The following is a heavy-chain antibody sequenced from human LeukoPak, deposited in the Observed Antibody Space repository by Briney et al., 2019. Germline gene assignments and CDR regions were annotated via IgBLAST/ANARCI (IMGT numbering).Heavy chain of an antibody. Sequence: ASVKVSCKASGYTFTGYYMHWVRQAPGQGLEWMGWINPNSGGTNYAQKFQGRVTMTRDKSIRTAYMELSRLTSDDTAVYYCARDSFIVVEQNYYYYYYMDVWGKGTTVTISS. V-gene: IGHV1-2*02. CDR3: ARDSFIVVEQNYYYYYYMDV. D-gene: IGHD3-22*01. CDR2: INPNSGGT. J-gene: IGHJ6*03. CDR1: GYTFTGYY.